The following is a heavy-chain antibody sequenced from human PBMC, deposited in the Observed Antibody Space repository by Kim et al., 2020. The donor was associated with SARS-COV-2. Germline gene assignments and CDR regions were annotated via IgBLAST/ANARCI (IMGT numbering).Heavy chain of an antibody. V-gene: IGHV4-39*01. CDR1: GGSISSSSYY. Sequence: SETLSLTCTVSGGSISSSSYYWGWIRQPPGKGLEWIGSIYYSGSTYYNPSLKSRVTISVDTSKYQFSLKLSSVTAADTAVYYCARHGGGSFVLVVYAAYFETWGPGTLLTASS. CDR2: IYYSGST. D-gene: IGHD2-8*02. J-gene: IGHJ4*01. CDR3: ARHGGGSFVLVVYAAYFET.